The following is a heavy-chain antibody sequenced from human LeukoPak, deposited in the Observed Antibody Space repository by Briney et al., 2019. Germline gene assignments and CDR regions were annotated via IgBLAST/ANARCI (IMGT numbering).Heavy chain of an antibody. Sequence: GGSLRLSCAASGFTVSTYWVTWVRQAPGKGLGWVANINQDGSEKYYVDSVKGRFTISRDNAKNSLYLQMNSLRAEDTAVYYCARVLTGLAAAGTDAFDIWGQGTMVTVSS. V-gene: IGHV3-7*05. CDR1: GFTVSTYW. J-gene: IGHJ3*02. D-gene: IGHD6-13*01. CDR2: INQDGSEK. CDR3: ARVLTGLAAAGTDAFDI.